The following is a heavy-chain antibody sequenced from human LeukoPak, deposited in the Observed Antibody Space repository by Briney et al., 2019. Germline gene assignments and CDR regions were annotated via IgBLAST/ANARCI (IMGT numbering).Heavy chain of an antibody. CDR2: INQIGNT. V-gene: IGHV4-34*01. CDR3: ARIRRPLRGYFDH. CDR1: GGSFSGYY. J-gene: IGHJ4*02. Sequence: SETLALTCYLYGGSFSGYYWSWIRQSPGKGLEWIGEINQIGNTNYIPSLKSRLTISIDTSNNQFSLNLTSVTAADTGVYYCARIRRPLRGYFDHWGQGTLVTVSS. D-gene: IGHD3-16*01.